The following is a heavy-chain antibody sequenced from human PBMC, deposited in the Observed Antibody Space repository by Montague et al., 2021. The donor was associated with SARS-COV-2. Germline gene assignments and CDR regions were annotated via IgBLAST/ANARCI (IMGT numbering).Heavy chain of an antibody. J-gene: IGHJ3*02. Sequence: SLRLSCAASGFTFSNYAMHWVRQAPGKGLEWVAVISYDGSNKYYADSVKGRFTISRDNSKNTLYLQMNSLRAEDTAVYYCARASRGSLWVGELPAAFDIWGQGTMVTVSS. D-gene: IGHD3-10*01. CDR3: ARASRGSLWVGELPAAFDI. CDR2: ISYDGSNK. V-gene: IGHV3-30-3*01. CDR1: GFTFSNYA.